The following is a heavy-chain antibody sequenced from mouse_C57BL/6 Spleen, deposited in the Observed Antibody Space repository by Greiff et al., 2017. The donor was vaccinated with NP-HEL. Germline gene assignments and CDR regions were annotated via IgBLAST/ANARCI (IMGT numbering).Heavy chain of an antibody. D-gene: IGHD2-4*01. CDR2: INPNNGGT. V-gene: IGHV1-26*01. CDR1: GYTFTDYY. Sequence: EVKLQQSGPELVKPGASVKISCKASGYTFTDYYMNWVKQSHGKSLEWIGDINPNNGGTSYNQKFKGKATLTVDKSSSTAYMELRSLTSEDSAVYYCARFYDYPACFADWGQGTLVTVAA. J-gene: IGHJ3*01. CDR3: ARFYDYPACFAD.